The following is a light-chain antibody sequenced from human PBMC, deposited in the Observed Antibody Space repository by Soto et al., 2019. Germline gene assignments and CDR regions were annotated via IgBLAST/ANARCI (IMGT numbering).Light chain of an antibody. J-gene: IGKJ4*01. V-gene: IGKV3-15*01. Sequence: IVLTLSPPTVSLSAGERANLSCTASQSVSSNLAWYQQKPGQPPRILIYGASTRATGIQATFSGSGSGTEFTLTITSMQSEDFAVYYFQQYNDWPTLGGGTKVDIK. CDR1: QSVSSN. CDR2: GAS. CDR3: QQYNDWPT.